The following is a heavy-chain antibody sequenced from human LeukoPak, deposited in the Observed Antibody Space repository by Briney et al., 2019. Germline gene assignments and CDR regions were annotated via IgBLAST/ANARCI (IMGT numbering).Heavy chain of an antibody. V-gene: IGHV3-7*01. CDR2: LKEDGTEK. Sequence: PGGSLRLSCAASGFTFSSDWMTWVRRAPKKGLEWVANLKEDGTEKFYVDSVKSRFTISRDNAKNSLYLQINGLRGEETAVYYCARDQFSGYYDYWGKGTLVTVSS. CDR3: ARDQFSGYYDY. D-gene: IGHD3-22*01. J-gene: IGHJ4*02. CDR1: GFTFSSDW.